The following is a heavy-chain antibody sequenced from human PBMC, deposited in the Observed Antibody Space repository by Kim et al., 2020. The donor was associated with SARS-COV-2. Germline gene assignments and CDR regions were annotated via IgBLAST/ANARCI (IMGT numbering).Heavy chain of an antibody. CDR1: GGSISSSSYY. D-gene: IGHD3-10*01. CDR2: IYYSGNT. V-gene: IGHV4-39*01. Sequence: SETLSLTCTVSGGSISSSSYYWGWIRQPPGKGLEWIGNIYYSGNTYYNPSLKSRVTISVDTSKNQFSLKLSSVTAADTAVYYCARSRGGWFGELVPYFDYWGQGTLVTVSS. CDR3: ARSRGGWFGELVPYFDY. J-gene: IGHJ4*02.